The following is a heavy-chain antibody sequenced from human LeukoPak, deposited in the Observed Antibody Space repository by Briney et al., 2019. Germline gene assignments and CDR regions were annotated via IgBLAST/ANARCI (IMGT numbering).Heavy chain of an antibody. V-gene: IGHV4-61*01. CDR3: ARIGHEDYYFDY. CDR1: GGSTRTSSYY. Sequence: TPTDTLSLTCTVSGGSTRTSSYYWSWIRQPPGKGLEWIGYIYYRGSTNYNPSLKSRVTISVDTSKNQFSLKLSSVTAADTAVYYCARIGHEDYYFDYWGQGTLVTVSS. CDR2: IYYRGST. J-gene: IGHJ4*02.